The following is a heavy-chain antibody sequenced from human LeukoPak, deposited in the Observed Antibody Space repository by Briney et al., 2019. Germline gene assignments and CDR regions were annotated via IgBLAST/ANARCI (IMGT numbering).Heavy chain of an antibody. J-gene: IGHJ5*02. V-gene: IGHV4-34*01. CDR1: GGSFSGYY. D-gene: IGHD2-2*01. Sequence: SETLSLTCAVYGGSFSGYYWSWIRQPPGRGLEWNGEINHSGSTNYNPSLKSRVTISVDMSKNQFSLKLSSVTAADTAVYYCARGRKGRYCSSTSCSGIWFDPWGQGTLVTVSS. CDR2: INHSGST. CDR3: ARGRKGRYCSSTSCSGIWFDP.